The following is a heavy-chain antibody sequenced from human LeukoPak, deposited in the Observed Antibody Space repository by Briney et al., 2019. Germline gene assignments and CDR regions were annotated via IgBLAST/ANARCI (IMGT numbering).Heavy chain of an antibody. CDR1: GFTFSSYG. V-gene: IGHV3-30*02. CDR2: IRYDGSNK. CDR3: ARGYCSSTSCFKRGSHWFDP. J-gene: IGHJ5*02. Sequence: PGGSLRLSCAASGFTFSSYGMHWVRQAPGKGLEWVAFIRYDGSNKYYADSVKGRFTISRDNSKNTLYLRMNSLRAEDTAVYYCARGYCSSTSCFKRGSHWFDPWGQGTLVTVSS. D-gene: IGHD2-2*01.